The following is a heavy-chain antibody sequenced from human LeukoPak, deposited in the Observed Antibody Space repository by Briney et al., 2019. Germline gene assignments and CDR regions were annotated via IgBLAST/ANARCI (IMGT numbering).Heavy chain of an antibody. CDR3: TTTHYNFYDLDH. Sequence: PGGSLRLSCEASGFTFSTYAMSWVRQAPGKGLEWVGHIKTKTDGWTTDYAAPVKGRFTISRDDSRNTVYLQMNSLKTEDTAVYYCTTTHYNFYDLDHWGQGTLVTVSS. CDR1: GFTFSTYA. CDR2: IKTKTDGWTT. D-gene: IGHD3-3*01. V-gene: IGHV3-15*01. J-gene: IGHJ4*02.